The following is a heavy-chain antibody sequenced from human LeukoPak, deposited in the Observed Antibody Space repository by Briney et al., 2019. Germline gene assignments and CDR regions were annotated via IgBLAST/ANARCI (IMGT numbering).Heavy chain of an antibody. CDR2: ISSSSSTI. Sequence: PGGSLRLSCAASGFTFSSYSMNWVRQAPGKGLEWVSYISSSSSTIYYADSAKGRFTISRDNAKNSLYLQMNSLRAEDTAVYYCAREGSSWYFYYMDVWGKGTTVTVSS. V-gene: IGHV3-48*01. CDR3: AREGSSWYFYYMDV. D-gene: IGHD6-13*01. CDR1: GFTFSSYS. J-gene: IGHJ6*03.